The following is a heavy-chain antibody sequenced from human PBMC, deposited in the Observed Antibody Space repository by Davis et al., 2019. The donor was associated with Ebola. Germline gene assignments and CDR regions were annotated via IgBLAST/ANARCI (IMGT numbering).Heavy chain of an antibody. CDR3: TRVSRWLQHFDY. D-gene: IGHD5-24*01. V-gene: IGHV3-49*04. CDR2: IRSKAYGGTT. J-gene: IGHJ4*02. Sequence: GESLKISCTASGFTFGDYAMSWARQAPGKGLEWVGFIRSKAYGGTTEYAASVKGRFTISRDDSKSIAYLQMNSLKTEDTAVYYCTRVSRWLQHFDYWGQGTLVTVSS. CDR1: GFTFGDYA.